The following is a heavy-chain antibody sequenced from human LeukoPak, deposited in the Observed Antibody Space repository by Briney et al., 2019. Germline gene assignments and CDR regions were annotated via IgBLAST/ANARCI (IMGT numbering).Heavy chain of an antibody. CDR2: ISSSSSYI. D-gene: IGHD4-17*01. Sequence: PGGSLRLSCAVSGFTFSSYSMNWVRQAPGKGLEWVSSISSSSSYIYYADSVKGRFTISRDNAKNSLYLQMNSLRAEDTAVYYCARDRVPFYGDYRGIDYMDVWGKGTTVTVSS. V-gene: IGHV3-21*01. CDR1: GFTFSSYS. J-gene: IGHJ6*03. CDR3: ARDRVPFYGDYRGIDYMDV.